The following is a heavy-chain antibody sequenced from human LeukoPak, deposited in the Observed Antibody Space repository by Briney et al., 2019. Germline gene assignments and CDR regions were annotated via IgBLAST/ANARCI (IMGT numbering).Heavy chain of an antibody. CDR3: ARDRRLSSSDFDY. V-gene: IGHV4-38-2*02. Sequence: SETLSLTCTVSGHSISSGYYWGWIRQPPGKGLEWIGSIYHSGSTYYNPSLKSRVTISVDTSKNQFSLKLSSVTAADTAVYYCARDRRLSSSDFDYWGQGTLVTVSS. J-gene: IGHJ4*02. CDR1: GHSISSGYY. D-gene: IGHD6-13*01. CDR2: IYHSGST.